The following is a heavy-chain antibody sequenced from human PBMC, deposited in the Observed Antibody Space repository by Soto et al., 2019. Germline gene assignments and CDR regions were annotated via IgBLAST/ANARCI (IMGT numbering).Heavy chain of an antibody. D-gene: IGHD1-1*01. CDR2: IKRKTEGGAT. J-gene: IGHJ2*01. CDR1: GFTFRNAW. Sequence: DVQLVESGGGWVKPGGCLRLSCVGSGFTFRNAWMSWVRHAPGKGPEWVGRIKRKTEGGATDYAASVRGRFTISRDDSKNTMYLWMNRLKAQDTAFYYCRSSDSEGYNRVWYFHVRGRGTLVTVSP. V-gene: IGHV3-15*01. CDR3: RSSDSEGYNRVWYFHV.